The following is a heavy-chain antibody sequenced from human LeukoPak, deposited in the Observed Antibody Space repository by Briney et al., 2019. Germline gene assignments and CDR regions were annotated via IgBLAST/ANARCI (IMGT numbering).Heavy chain of an antibody. CDR2: IIPIFGTA. J-gene: IGHJ5*02. D-gene: IGHD2-21*02. Sequence: SVKVSCKASGGTFSSYAISWVRQAPGQGLEWMGGIIPIFGTANYAQKFQGRVTITADESTSTAYMELSSLRSEDTAVYYCARAFLAYCGSDCYSSGWFDPWGQGTLVTVSS. CDR1: GGTFSSYA. CDR3: ARAFLAYCGSDCYSSGWFDP. V-gene: IGHV1-69*13.